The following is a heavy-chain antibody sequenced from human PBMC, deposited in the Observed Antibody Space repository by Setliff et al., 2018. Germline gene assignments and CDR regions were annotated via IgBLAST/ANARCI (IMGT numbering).Heavy chain of an antibody. CDR3: ARARSGDYSDSTGYLDY. V-gene: IGHV4-4*08. D-gene: IGHD3-22*01. J-gene: IGHJ4*02. Sequence: SETLSLTCTVSGGSISGDSRSWIRQPPGKGLEWIGYSSTSGCTNYNPSLKSRVTISVDTSKNQFSLKLSSVSAADTAVYYCARARSGDYSDSTGYLDYWGQGTLVTVSS. CDR2: SSTSGCT. CDR1: GGSISGDS.